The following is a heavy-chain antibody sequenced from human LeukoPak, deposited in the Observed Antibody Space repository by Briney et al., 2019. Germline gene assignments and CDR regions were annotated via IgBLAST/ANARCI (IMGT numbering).Heavy chain of an antibody. Sequence: ASVKVSCKASGYTFTGYYMHWVRQAPGQGLEWMGWINPNSGGTNYAQKFQGRVTMTRDTPISTAYMELSRLRSDDTAVYYCARGLNYYYGMDVWGQGTTVTVSS. J-gene: IGHJ6*02. CDR1: GYTFTGYY. CDR3: ARGLNYYYGMDV. CDR2: INPNSGGT. V-gene: IGHV1-2*02.